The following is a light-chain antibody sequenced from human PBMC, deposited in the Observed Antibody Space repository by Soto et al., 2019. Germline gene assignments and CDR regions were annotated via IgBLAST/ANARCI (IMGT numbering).Light chain of an antibody. Sequence: DIQMTQSPSTLSASVGDRVTITCRASQSISSWLAWYQQKPGKAPNLLIYKASSLESGVPSRFSGSGSGTEFTLTIISLQPDDFATYYCQQYNSYSPWTFGQGTKVEIK. CDR1: QSISSW. CDR3: QQYNSYSPWT. CDR2: KAS. J-gene: IGKJ1*01. V-gene: IGKV1-5*03.